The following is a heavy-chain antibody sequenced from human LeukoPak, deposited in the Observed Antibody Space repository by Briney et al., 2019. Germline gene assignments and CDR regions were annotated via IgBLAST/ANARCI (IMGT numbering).Heavy chain of an antibody. V-gene: IGHV4-59*01. CDR2: IYYSGNT. D-gene: IGHD1-14*01. CDR3: ARARRQAGYYYGMDV. CDR1: GGSISSYY. Sequence: SETLSLTCTVSGGSISSYYWSWIRQPPGKGLEWIGYIYYSGNTNYNPSLKSRVTISVDTSKNQFSLKLSSVTAADTAVYYCARARRQAGYYYGMDVWGQGTTVTVSS. J-gene: IGHJ6*02.